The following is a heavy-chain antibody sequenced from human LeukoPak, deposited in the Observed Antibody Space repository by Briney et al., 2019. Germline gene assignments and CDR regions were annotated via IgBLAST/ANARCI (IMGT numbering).Heavy chain of an antibody. CDR3: AHSLYNYYYYYMDV. CDR2: IYWNDDK. Sequence: SGPALVKPTQTLTLTCTFSGFSLSTSGMCVSWIRQPPGKALEWLALIYWNDDKRYSPSLKSRLTITKDTSKNQVVLTMTNMDPVDTATYYCAHSLYNYYYYYMDVWGKGTTVTVSS. J-gene: IGHJ6*03. D-gene: IGHD2-2*02. CDR1: GFSLSTSGMC. V-gene: IGHV2-5*08.